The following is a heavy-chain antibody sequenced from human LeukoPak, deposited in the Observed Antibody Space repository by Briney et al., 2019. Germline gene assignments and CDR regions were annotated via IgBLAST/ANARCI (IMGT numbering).Heavy chain of an antibody. J-gene: IGHJ4*02. CDR1: GFTFSNYW. CDR2: IKQDGSEI. CDR3: ARDGSGWSAY. Sequence: GGSLRRSCAASGFTFSNYWMSWVRQSPGKGLEWVANIKQDGSEIYYVDSVKGRFTISRDNAKNSLYLQMNSLRAEDTAVYYCARDGSGWSAYWGQGTLVTVSS. D-gene: IGHD6-19*01. V-gene: IGHV3-7*01.